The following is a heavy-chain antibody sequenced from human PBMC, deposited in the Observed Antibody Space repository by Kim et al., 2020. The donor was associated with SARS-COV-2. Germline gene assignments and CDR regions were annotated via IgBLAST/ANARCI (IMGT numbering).Heavy chain of an antibody. J-gene: IGHJ6*02. Sequence: SVKVSCKASGGTFSSYAISWVRQAPGQGLEWMGGIIPIFGTANYAQKFQGRVTITADESTSTAYMELSSLRSEDTAVYYCARTYDSSGYYYTYYYYGMDVWGQGTTVTVSS. V-gene: IGHV1-69*13. CDR3: ARTYDSSGYYYTYYYYGMDV. CDR2: IIPIFGTA. D-gene: IGHD3-22*01. CDR1: GGTFSSYA.